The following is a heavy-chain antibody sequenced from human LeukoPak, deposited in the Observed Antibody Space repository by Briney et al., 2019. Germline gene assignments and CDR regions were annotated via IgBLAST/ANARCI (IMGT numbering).Heavy chain of an antibody. J-gene: IGHJ4*02. CDR2: ISSSSSYI. Sequence: GGSLRLSCAASGFTFSSYSMNWVRQAPGKGLEWVSSISSSSSYIYYADSVKGRFTISRDNAKNSLYLQMNSLRAVDTAVYYCARDIRLAAQYWGQGTLVTVSS. CDR3: ARDIRLAAQY. D-gene: IGHD6-6*01. CDR1: GFTFSSYS. V-gene: IGHV3-21*01.